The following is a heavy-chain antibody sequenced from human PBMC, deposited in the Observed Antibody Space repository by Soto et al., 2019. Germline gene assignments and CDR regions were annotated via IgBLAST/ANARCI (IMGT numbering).Heavy chain of an antibody. Sequence: GASVKVSCKVSGYTLTELSMHWVRQAPGKGLEWMGGFDPEDGETIYAQKFQGRVTMTEDTSTDTAYMELSSLRSEDTAAYYCATALGLVIGYFDYWGQGTLVTVSS. J-gene: IGHJ4*02. CDR1: GYTLTELS. D-gene: IGHD3-10*01. CDR3: ATALGLVIGYFDY. CDR2: FDPEDGET. V-gene: IGHV1-24*01.